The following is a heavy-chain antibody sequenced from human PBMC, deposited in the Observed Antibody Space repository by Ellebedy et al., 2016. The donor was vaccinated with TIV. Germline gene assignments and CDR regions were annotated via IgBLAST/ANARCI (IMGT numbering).Heavy chain of an antibody. CDR1: GFTFSSYS. J-gene: IGHJ4*02. Sequence: GESLKISXAASGFTFSSYSMNWVRQAPGKGLEWVSYISSSSSTIYYADSVKGRFTISRDNAKNSLYLQMNSLRAEDTAVYYCAREWYSSGRWGQGTLVTVSS. CDR2: ISSSSSTI. CDR3: AREWYSSGR. D-gene: IGHD6-19*01. V-gene: IGHV3-48*01.